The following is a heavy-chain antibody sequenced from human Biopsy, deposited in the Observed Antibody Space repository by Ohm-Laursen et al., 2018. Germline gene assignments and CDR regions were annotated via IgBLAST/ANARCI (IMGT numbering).Heavy chain of an antibody. V-gene: IGHV4-59*08. CDR2: IYYTGST. CDR3: ARHAPSYSGSYWRYFDL. Sequence: GTLSLTCTVSGGSISSYYWSWIRQPPGKGLEWIGYIYYTGSTNYNPSFKSQVTISEDTSMNHPSQRLTSVTAADTAVYYCARHAPSYSGSYWRYFDLWGRGTLVTVSS. D-gene: IGHD1-26*01. CDR1: GGSISSYY. J-gene: IGHJ2*01.